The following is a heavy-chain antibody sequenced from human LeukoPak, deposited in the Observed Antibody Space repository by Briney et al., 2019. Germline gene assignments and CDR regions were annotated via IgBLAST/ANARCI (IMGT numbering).Heavy chain of an antibody. V-gene: IGHV3-23*01. CDR1: GFTFSSYG. D-gene: IGHD2-2*02. Sequence: GGSLRLSCAASGFTFSSYGMHWVRQAPGKGLEWVSVISGSGGSTYYADSVKGRFTISRDNFKNTLYLQMNSLRAEDTAVYYCAKAVSDRYLPHDYWGQGTLVTVSS. CDR3: AKAVSDRYLPHDY. J-gene: IGHJ4*02. CDR2: ISGSGGST.